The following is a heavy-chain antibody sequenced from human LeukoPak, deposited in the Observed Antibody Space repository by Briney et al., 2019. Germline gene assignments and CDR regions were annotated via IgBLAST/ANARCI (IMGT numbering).Heavy chain of an antibody. Sequence: SETLSLTCTVSGGSVSSGSYYWSWIRQPPGKGLEGIGNIYYSGSTKYNPPLKSRVTISVDTSKNQFSLKLSSVTAADTAVYCCARDHLWFGASQGHYGMDVWGKGTTVTVSS. D-gene: IGHD3-10*01. CDR2: IYYSGST. V-gene: IGHV4-61*01. CDR3: ARDHLWFGASQGHYGMDV. J-gene: IGHJ6*04. CDR1: GGSVSSGSYY.